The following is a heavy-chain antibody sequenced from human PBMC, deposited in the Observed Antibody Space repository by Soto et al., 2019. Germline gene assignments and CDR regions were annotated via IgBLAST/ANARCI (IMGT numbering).Heavy chain of an antibody. CDR2: IYHSGST. D-gene: IGHD3-10*01. V-gene: IGHV4-4*02. CDR3: ARDPTYPSRFGELSYYYGMDV. CDR1: GGSISSSNW. J-gene: IGHJ6*02. Sequence: QVQLQESGPGLVKPSGTLSLTCAVSGGSISSSNWWSWVRQPPGKGQEWIGEIYHSGSTNYNPSLKSRVTISIDKSKNQFSLKLSSVTAADTAVYYCARDPTYPSRFGELSYYYGMDVWGQGTTVTVSS.